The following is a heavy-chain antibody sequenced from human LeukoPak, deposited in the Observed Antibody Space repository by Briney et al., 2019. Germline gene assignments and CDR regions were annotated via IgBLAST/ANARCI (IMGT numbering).Heavy chain of an antibody. J-gene: IGHJ4*02. CDR3: ARVGYGPVDY. Sequence: PSQTLSLTCTVSGGSISSGSYYWSWIRQPAGKGLEWIGRIYTSGITNYNPSLKSRVTISLDTSKNQFSLKLSSVTAADTAVYYCARVGYGPVDYWGQGTLVTVSS. D-gene: IGHD5-18*01. CDR2: IYTSGIT. CDR1: GGSISSGSYY. V-gene: IGHV4-61*02.